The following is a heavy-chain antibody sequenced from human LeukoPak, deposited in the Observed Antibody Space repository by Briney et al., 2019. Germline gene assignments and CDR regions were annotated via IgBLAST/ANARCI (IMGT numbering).Heavy chain of an antibody. D-gene: IGHD2-15*01. J-gene: IGHJ5*02. CDR3: ARETVVVPT. V-gene: IGHV3-30-3*01. CDR1: GFTFTTYS. CDR2: ISSDGSNK. Sequence: GGSLRLSCAASGFTFTTYSIHWVRQAPGKGLEWVAVISSDGSNKYYAHSVKGRFTVSRDNSKNTLYLQMNSLRAEDTAVYYCARETVVVPTWGQGTLVTVSS.